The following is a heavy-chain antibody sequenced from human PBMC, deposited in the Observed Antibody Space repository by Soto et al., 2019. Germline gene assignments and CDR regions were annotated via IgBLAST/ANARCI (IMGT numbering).Heavy chain of an antibody. D-gene: IGHD2-8*01. Sequence: PSETLSLTCAVYGESFSGYYWSWIRQSPGKGLEWIAYMYSSGSSDYNPSLKGRVTISMDTSKNQYSLKLNSATAADTAVYYCAREWSGFDYWGQGILVTVSS. V-gene: IGHV4-59*01. CDR2: MYSSGSS. CDR1: GESFSGYY. J-gene: IGHJ4*02. CDR3: AREWSGFDY.